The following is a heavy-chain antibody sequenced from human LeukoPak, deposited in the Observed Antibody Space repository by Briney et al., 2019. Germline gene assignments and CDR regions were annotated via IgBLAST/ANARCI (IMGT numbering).Heavy chain of an antibody. V-gene: IGHV4-39*01. D-gene: IGHD3-22*01. CDR1: GGSISSSSYY. J-gene: IGHJ4*02. CDR3: ARKLRSHSGDYYYFDY. Sequence: SETLSLTCTVSGGSISSSSYYWGWIRQPPGKGLEWIGSIYYSGSTYYNPSLKSRITISVDTSKNQFSLNLSSVTAADTAVYYCARKLRSHSGDYYYFDYWGQGTLVTVSS. CDR2: IYYSGST.